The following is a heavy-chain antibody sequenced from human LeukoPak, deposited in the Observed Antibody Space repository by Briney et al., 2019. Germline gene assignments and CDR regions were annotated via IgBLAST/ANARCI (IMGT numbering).Heavy chain of an antibody. CDR1: GGSISSSRYY. CDR2: IYYSGGT. D-gene: IGHD4-17*01. Sequence: SETLSLTCTVSGGSISSSRYYWGWIRQPPGQGLEWIWSIYYSGGTDYNLSLKSRITISVDTSKNQFSLKLSSVTAADTAMYYCARRTTTLLHGNAFDIWGQGTTVTVSS. CDR3: ARRTTTLLHGNAFDI. V-gene: IGHV4-39*01. J-gene: IGHJ3*02.